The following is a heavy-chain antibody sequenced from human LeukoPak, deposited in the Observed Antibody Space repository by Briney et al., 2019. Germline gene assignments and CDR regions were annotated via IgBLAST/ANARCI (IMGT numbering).Heavy chain of an antibody. Sequence: SETLSLTCAVSGGSITSDNWWTWVRQPPGKGLEWIGAIYHSGSTDYNPSLKSRVTISVDKSKNQFSLKLSSVTAADTAVYFCARNRDGMGVWGQGTTVTVSS. V-gene: IGHV4-4*02. CDR1: GGSITSDNW. CDR3: ARNRDGMGV. CDR2: IYHSGST. J-gene: IGHJ6*02.